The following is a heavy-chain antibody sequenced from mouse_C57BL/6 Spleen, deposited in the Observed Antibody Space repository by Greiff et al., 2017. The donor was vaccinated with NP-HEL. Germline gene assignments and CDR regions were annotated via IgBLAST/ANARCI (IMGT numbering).Heavy chain of an antibody. CDR1: GYTFTSYW. CDR3: ARAGSYGYFDV. V-gene: IGHV1-52*01. D-gene: IGHD1-1*01. Sequence: VQLQQPGAELVRPGSSVKLSCKASGYTFTSYWMHWVKQRPIQGLEWIGNIDPSDSETHYNQKFKDKATLTVDKSSSTAYMQLSSLTSEDSAVYYCARAGSYGYFDVWGTGTTVTVSS. J-gene: IGHJ1*03. CDR2: IDPSDSET.